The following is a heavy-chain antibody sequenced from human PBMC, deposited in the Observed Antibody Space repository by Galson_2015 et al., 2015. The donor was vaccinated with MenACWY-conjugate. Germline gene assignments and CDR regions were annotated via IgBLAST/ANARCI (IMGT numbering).Heavy chain of an antibody. CDR3: ARSSVTFDSSGYYYVL. D-gene: IGHD3-22*01. Sequence: SLRLSCAASGFIFSSYCMNWVRQAPGKGLEWVSSISSSSSYIYYADSVKGRFTISRVNARNSLYLQMNSLRAEDTAVYYCARSSVTFDSSGYYYVLGGQGTQVTVSS. CDR1: GFIFSSYC. J-gene: IGHJ4*02. CDR2: ISSSSSYI. V-gene: IGHV3-21*01.